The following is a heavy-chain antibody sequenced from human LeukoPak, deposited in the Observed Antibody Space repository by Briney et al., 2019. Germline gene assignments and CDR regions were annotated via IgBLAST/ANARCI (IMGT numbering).Heavy chain of an antibody. CDR1: GYTLTGYY. D-gene: IGHD3-22*01. V-gene: IGHV1-2*02. CDR3: ARDPYYYDSSEMGSFDY. Sequence: ASVKVSCKASGYTLTGYYMHWVRQAPGQGLEWMGWINPNSGGTNYAQKFQGRVTMTRDTSISTAYMELSRLRSDDTAVYYCARDPYYYDSSEMGSFDYWGQGTLVTVSS. J-gene: IGHJ4*02. CDR2: INPNSGGT.